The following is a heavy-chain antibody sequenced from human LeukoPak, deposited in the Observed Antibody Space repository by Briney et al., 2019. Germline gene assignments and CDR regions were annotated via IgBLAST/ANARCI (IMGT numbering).Heavy chain of an antibody. Sequence: SETLSPTCTVSGGAITAYYWSWLRQPPGKGLEWIGYIYYSGITNYNPSLKSRVTMSVGTSKNHFYLKLSSVTAADTAVYYCARRMSPGGWFGPWGQGTLVTVSS. CDR2: IYYSGIT. CDR1: GGAITAYY. J-gene: IGHJ5*02. CDR3: ARRMSPGGWFGP. V-gene: IGHV4-59*08. D-gene: IGHD4-23*01.